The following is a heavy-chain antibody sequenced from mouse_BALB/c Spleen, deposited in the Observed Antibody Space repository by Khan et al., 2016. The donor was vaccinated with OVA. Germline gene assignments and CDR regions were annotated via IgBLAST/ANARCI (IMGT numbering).Heavy chain of an antibody. J-gene: IGHJ3*01. CDR1: GYTFTDYA. V-gene: IGHV1S137*01. Sequence: QVQLQQSGAELVRPGVSVKISCKASGYTFTDYAMHWVKQRHAKSLEWIGVISTNYGDADYNQKFQGKASMTVDRSSITVYMELARLTSEDSAIYYCVRGGKFAYWGQGTLVTVSA. D-gene: IGHD1-1*02. CDR3: VRGGKFAY. CDR2: ISTNYGDA.